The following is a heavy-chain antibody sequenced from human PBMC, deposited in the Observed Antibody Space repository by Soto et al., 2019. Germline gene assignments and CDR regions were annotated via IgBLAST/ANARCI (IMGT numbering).Heavy chain of an antibody. D-gene: IGHD3-3*01. J-gene: IGHJ4*02. CDR3: ARVAISTIFGVVIRYYFDY. CDR1: GGTFSSYA. CDR2: IIPIFGTA. Sequence: SVKVSCKASGGTFSSYAISWVRQAPGQGLEWMGGIIPIFGTANYAQKFQGRVTITADESTSTAYMELSSLSSEDTAVYYCARVAISTIFGVVIRYYFDYWRQGTLVTVSS. V-gene: IGHV1-69*13.